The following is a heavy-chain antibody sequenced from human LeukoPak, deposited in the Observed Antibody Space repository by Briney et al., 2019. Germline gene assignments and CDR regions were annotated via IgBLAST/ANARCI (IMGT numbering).Heavy chain of an antibody. V-gene: IGHV4-39*01. CDR3: ARQTMVRGVY. Sequence: SETLSLTCTVSGGSISSSSYYWGWIRQPPGKGLEWIGSIYYSGSTYYNPSLKSRVTISVDKSKNQFSLKLSSVTAADTAVYYCARQTMVRGVYWGQGTLVTVSS. J-gene: IGHJ4*02. D-gene: IGHD3-10*01. CDR2: IYYSGST. CDR1: GGSISSSSYY.